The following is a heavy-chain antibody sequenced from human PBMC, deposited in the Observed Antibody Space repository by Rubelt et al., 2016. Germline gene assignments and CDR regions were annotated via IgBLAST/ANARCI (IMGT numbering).Heavy chain of an antibody. V-gene: IGHV3-74*01. Sequence: YIEWVRQAPGKGLVWVSRIYSDGTSTNYADSVKGRFTISRDKDKNTLYLQMNSLRVEDTAVYYCTRDRRYFDLWGRGTLVTVPS. CDR3: TRDRRYFDL. CDR2: IYSDGTST. CDR1: Y. J-gene: IGHJ2*01.